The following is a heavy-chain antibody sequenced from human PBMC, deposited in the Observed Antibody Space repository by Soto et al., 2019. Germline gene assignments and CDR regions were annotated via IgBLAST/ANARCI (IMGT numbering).Heavy chain of an antibody. V-gene: IGHV1-8*01. D-gene: IGHD2-2*01. CDR2: MNPDNGKT. CDR3: ARPLCSSTRCGPYFFDS. CDR1: GYTFTSND. J-gene: IGHJ4*02. Sequence: QVQLVQSGAEVKKPGASVKVSCKASGYTFTSNDINWVRQAPGQGPEWMGWMNPDNGKTGFAQKFQGRITMTRNTSISTAYMELSSLRSDATAVYFCARPLCSSTRCGPYFFDSWGQGSLVTVSS.